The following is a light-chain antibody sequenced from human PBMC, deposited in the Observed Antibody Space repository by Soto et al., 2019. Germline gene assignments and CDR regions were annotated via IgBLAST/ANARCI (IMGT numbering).Light chain of an antibody. J-gene: IGKJ5*01. CDR2: GAS. CDR3: QQHRASPIS. V-gene: IGKV3-20*01. Sequence: AHYTATRSECRGGGLIVSVGATLSISSRYLAWYQQKPGQAPRLLIYGASSRATGIPDRFSGSGSGTAFTLTLRRLQPDDSAVSYCQQHRASPISFGLGTRLEIK. CDR1: LSISSRY.